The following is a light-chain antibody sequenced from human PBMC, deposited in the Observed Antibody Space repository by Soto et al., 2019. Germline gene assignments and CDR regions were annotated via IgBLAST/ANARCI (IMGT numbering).Light chain of an antibody. CDR2: DDT. CDR1: SSNIGAGYD. CDR3: QSFDSSLSGYV. J-gene: IGLJ1*01. V-gene: IGLV1-40*01. Sequence: QSALTQPPSVSGAPGQRVTVSCTGSSSNIGAGYDVRWYQQFPGTAPKLLIYDDTNRPSGVPDRFSGSKSGTSASLAITGLQAEDEADYYCQSFDSSLSGYVFGSGTKLTVL.